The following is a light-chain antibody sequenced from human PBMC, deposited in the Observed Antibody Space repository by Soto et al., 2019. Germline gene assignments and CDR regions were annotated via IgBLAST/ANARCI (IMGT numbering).Light chain of an antibody. CDR2: DAS. CDR3: QQYNDWPPIT. Sequence: EIVMTQSPVTLSVSPGERATLSCRSSQSVRSTYLAWYQQKPGQAPRLLIYDASTRATVIPARFRGSGSGTEFTLTISSLQSVDLAVFYCQQYNDWPPITFGQGTRLEI. CDR1: QSVRSTY. J-gene: IGKJ5*01. V-gene: IGKV3-15*01.